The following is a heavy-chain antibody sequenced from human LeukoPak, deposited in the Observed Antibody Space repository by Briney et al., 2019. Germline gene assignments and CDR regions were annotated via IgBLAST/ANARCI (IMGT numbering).Heavy chain of an antibody. CDR1: GGTFSSYA. CDR3: ARAATELTDNNWFDP. CDR2: IIPIFGTA. D-gene: IGHD1-7*01. J-gene: IGHJ5*02. Sequence: ASVKVSCKASGGTFSSYAISWVRQAPGQGLEWMGGIIPIFGTANYAQKFQGRVTITTDESTSTAYMELSNLRSEDTAVYYCARAATELTDNNWFDPWGQGTLVTVSS. V-gene: IGHV1-69*05.